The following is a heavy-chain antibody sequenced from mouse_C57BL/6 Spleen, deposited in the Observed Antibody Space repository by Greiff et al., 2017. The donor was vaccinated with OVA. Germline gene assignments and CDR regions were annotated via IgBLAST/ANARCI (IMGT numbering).Heavy chain of an antibody. Sequence: QVHVKQPGAELVRPGSSVKLSCKASGYTFTSYWMDWVKQRPGQGLEWIGNIYPSDSETHYNQKFKDKATLTVDKSSSTAYMQLSSLTSEDSAVYYCARSGGWGFDYWGQGTTLTVSS. CDR2: IYPSDSET. J-gene: IGHJ2*01. CDR3: ARSGGWGFDY. CDR1: GYTFTSYW. V-gene: IGHV1-61*01. D-gene: IGHD1-2*01.